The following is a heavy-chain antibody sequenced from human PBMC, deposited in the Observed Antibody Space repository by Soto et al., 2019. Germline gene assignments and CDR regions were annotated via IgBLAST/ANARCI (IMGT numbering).Heavy chain of an antibody. J-gene: IGHJ5*02. CDR2: ISAYNGNT. V-gene: IGHV1-18*01. CDR1: GYTFTSYG. Sequence: ASVKVSCKASGYTFTSYGISWVRQAPGQGLEWMGWISAYNGNTNYAQKLQGRVTMTTDTSTSTAYMELRSLRSDDTAVYYCARTPDGSWPTWFDPWGQGTLVTVSS. D-gene: IGHD6-13*01. CDR3: ARTPDGSWPTWFDP.